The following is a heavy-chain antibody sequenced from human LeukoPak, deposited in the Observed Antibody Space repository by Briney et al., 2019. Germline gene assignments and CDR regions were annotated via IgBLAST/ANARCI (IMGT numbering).Heavy chain of an antibody. Sequence: KAGGSLRLSCAASGFTFSDYYMSWIRQAPGKGLEWASYISSSGSTIYYADSVKGRFTISRDNAKNSLYLQMNSLRPEDAAFYYCAREWDYEAYLDFWGQGTLVTVSS. CDR2: ISSSGSTI. V-gene: IGHV3-11*01. CDR3: AREWDYEAYLDF. D-gene: IGHD4-17*01. CDR1: GFTFSDYY. J-gene: IGHJ4*02.